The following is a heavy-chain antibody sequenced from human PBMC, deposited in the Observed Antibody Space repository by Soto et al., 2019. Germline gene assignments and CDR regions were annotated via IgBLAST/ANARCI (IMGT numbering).Heavy chain of an antibody. D-gene: IGHD3-22*01. J-gene: IGHJ3*02. V-gene: IGHV3-33*01. CDR1: GFTFSSYG. CDR2: IWYDGSNK. CDR3: ARDCGEFYRITMILVAPTEDVAFDI. Sequence: QVQLVESGGGVVQPGRSLRLSCAASGFTFSSYGMHWVRQAPGKGLEWVAVIWYDGSNKYYADSVKGRFTISRDNSQNTLYLQMNGLRAEDTAVHYCARDCGEFYRITMILVAPTEDVAFDIWGQGTLVTVSS.